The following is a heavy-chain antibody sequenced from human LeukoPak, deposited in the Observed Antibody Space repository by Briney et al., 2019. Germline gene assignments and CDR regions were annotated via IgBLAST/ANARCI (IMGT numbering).Heavy chain of an antibody. Sequence: GGSLRLSCAASGFTFSSFAMSWVRQAPGKGLEWVAVISYDGSDKYYADSVKGRFTISRDNSKNTLYLQMNSLRAEDTAMYYCVKSGSSGWYVLDYWGQGTLVTVSS. V-gene: IGHV3-30*18. D-gene: IGHD6-19*01. CDR1: GFTFSSFA. CDR3: VKSGSSGWYVLDY. CDR2: ISYDGSDK. J-gene: IGHJ4*02.